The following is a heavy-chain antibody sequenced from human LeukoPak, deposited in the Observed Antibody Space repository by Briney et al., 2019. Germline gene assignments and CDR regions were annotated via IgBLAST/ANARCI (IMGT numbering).Heavy chain of an antibody. D-gene: IGHD4-17*01. CDR3: ARDYGDYVFDY. CDR2: IYSGGST. J-gene: IGHJ4*02. Sequence: SGGSLRLSCAASGFTVSINYMSWVRQAPGKGLEWVSVIYSGGSTYYADSVKGRFTISRDNSKNTLYLQMNSLRAEDTAVYYCARDYGDYVFDYWGQGTLITVSS. CDR1: GFTVSINY. V-gene: IGHV3-66*02.